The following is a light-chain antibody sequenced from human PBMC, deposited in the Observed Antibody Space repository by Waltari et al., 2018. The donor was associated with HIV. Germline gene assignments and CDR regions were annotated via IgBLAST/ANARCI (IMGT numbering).Light chain of an antibody. J-gene: IGKJ2*01. Sequence: EIVLTQSPGTLSLSPGEGATLSCRASQRVSSNYLAWYQQKPGQAPRLLIYAALNRATGIPDRFSGSGSGADFTLTISRLEPQDFVVYYCQQYGSSPYTFGQWTKLEIK. V-gene: IGKV3-20*01. CDR3: QQYGSSPYT. CDR2: AAL. CDR1: QRVSSNY.